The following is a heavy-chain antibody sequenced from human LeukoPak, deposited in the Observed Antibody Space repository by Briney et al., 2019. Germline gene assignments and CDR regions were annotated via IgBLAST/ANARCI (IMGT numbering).Heavy chain of an antibody. J-gene: IGHJ4*02. CDR2: ISGSGGST. CDR3: AEGGERPQIAAPK. D-gene: IGHD6-13*01. Sequence: GGSLRLSCAASGFTFSSYAMSWVRQAPGKGLEWVSAISGSGGSTYYADSVKGRFTISRDNSKNTLYLQMNSLRAEDTAVYYCAEGGERPQIAAPKWGQGTLVTVSS. V-gene: IGHV3-23*01. CDR1: GFTFSSYA.